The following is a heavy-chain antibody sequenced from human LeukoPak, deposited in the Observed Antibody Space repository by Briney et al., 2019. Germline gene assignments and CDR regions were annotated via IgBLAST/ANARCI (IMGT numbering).Heavy chain of an antibody. D-gene: IGHD2-15*01. Sequence: SETLSLTCTVSGGSISSSSYYWGWIRQPPGKGLEWIGSIYYSGSTYYNPSLKSRVTISVDTSKNQFSLKLSSVTAADTAVYYCARDPDEGYCSGGSCYSGGPFDYWGQGTLVTVSS. CDR1: GGSISSSSYY. CDR2: IYYSGST. V-gene: IGHV4-39*07. CDR3: ARDPDEGYCSGGSCYSGGPFDY. J-gene: IGHJ4*02.